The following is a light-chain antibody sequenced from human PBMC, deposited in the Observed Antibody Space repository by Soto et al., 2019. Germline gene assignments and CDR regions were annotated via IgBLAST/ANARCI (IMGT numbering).Light chain of an antibody. V-gene: IGKV1-39*01. Sequence: DIQMTQSPSSLSASVGDRVTITFRASQSISSYLHWYQQKPGKAPKLLIYAASSLQSGFPSRFSGSGSGTDFTLTISSLQPEDFATYYGQQSVNTPLTFGGGAKVE. CDR1: QSISSY. J-gene: IGKJ4*02. CDR2: AAS. CDR3: QQSVNTPLT.